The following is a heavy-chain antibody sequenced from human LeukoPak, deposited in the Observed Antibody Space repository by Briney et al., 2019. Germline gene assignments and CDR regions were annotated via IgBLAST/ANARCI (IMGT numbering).Heavy chain of an antibody. CDR2: IIPIFGTA. CDR1: GGTFSSYA. V-gene: IGHV1-69*13. J-gene: IGHJ4*02. Sequence: SVKVSCKASGGTFSSYAISWVRQAPGQGLEWMGGIIPIFGTANYAQKFQGRVTITADESTSTAHVELSRLRSEDTAVYYCASRTASSGSFDYWGQGTLVTVSS. CDR3: ASRTASSGSFDY. D-gene: IGHD3-10*01.